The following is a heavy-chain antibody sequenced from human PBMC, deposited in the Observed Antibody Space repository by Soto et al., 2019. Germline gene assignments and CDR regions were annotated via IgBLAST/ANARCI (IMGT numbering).Heavy chain of an antibody. Sequence: GASVKVSCKASGYTFTSYGISWVRQAPGQGLEWMGWISAYNGNTNCAQKLQGRVTMTTDTSTSTAYMELRSLRSDDTAVYYCARMGIYYDSSGYYSDAFDIWGQGTMVTVS. CDR1: GYTFTSYG. CDR3: ARMGIYYDSSGYYSDAFDI. D-gene: IGHD3-22*01. CDR2: ISAYNGNT. V-gene: IGHV1-18*01. J-gene: IGHJ3*02.